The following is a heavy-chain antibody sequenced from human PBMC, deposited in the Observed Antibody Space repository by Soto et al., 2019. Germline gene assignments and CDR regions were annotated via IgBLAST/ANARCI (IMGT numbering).Heavy chain of an antibody. CDR3: ARVVLTITRGAFDA. CDR2: ISHSGTS. CDR1: GGSISSSHW. Sequence: QVQLQESGPGLVKPSGTLSLTCAVSGGSISSSHWWTWVRQSPGKGLEYIGEISHSGTSNSNPSLKSRVTRSVNKSKNHFSLTLTSVTAADTAVYYCARVVLTITRGAFDAWGQGTLVIVSS. J-gene: IGHJ3*01. V-gene: IGHV4-4*02. D-gene: IGHD3-9*01.